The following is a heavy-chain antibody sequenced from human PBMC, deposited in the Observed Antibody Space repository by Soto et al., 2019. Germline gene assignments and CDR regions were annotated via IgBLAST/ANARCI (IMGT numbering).Heavy chain of an antibody. CDR1: GFTFSSYA. V-gene: IGHV3-23*01. Sequence: EVQLLESGGGLVQPGGSLRLSCAASGFTFSSYAMSWVRQAPGKGLEWVSAISGSGGSTYYADSVKGRFTISRDNSKNPMYLQMNSLRAEDTDVYYCAKADRAGADAFDYWGQGSLGTVTS. D-gene: IGHD6-13*01. J-gene: IGHJ4*02. CDR3: AKADRAGADAFDY. CDR2: ISGSGGST.